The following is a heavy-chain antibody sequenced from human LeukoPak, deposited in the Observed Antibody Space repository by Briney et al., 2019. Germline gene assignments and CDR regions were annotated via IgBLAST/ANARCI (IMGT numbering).Heavy chain of an antibody. J-gene: IGHJ4*02. CDR1: GFPFSAYS. Sequence: GGSLRLSCAASGFPFSAYSMNWIRQAPGKGLEWVSSVSGSSSYMFYADSVKGRFTISRDNAKNSLYLQMNSLRAEDTAVYYCAKAYYDSSGYSYYFDYWGQGTLVTVSS. CDR2: VSGSSSYM. D-gene: IGHD3-22*01. CDR3: AKAYYDSSGYSYYFDY. V-gene: IGHV3-21*01.